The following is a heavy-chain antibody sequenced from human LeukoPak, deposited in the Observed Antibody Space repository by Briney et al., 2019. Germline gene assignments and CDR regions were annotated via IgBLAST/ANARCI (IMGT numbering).Heavy chain of an antibody. CDR2: ISSSSSYI. D-gene: IGHD3-3*01. V-gene: IGHV3-21*04. Sequence: GGSLRLSCAASGFTFSSYSMNWVRQAPGKGLEWVSSISSSSSYIYYADSVKGRFTISRDNAKNSLYLQMNSLRAEDTAVYYCASSGYYDFWSGYYVSYYFDYWGQGTLVTVSS. CDR1: GFTFSSYS. CDR3: ASSGYYDFWSGYYVSYYFDY. J-gene: IGHJ4*02.